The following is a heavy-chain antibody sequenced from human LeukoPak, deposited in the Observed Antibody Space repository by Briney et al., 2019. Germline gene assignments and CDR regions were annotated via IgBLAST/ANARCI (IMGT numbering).Heavy chain of an antibody. CDR1: GFTFSTYW. D-gene: IGHD3-22*01. Sequence: HPGGSLRLSCVASGFTFSTYWMSWVRQTPEKGLEFVANIKQDGSVKDYMDSLKGRSTISRDNARESLYLEINSLRADDTAVYYCARVGRYYDSSGRPFDYWGQGTLVTVSS. CDR2: IKQDGSVK. J-gene: IGHJ4*02. V-gene: IGHV3-7*01. CDR3: ARVGRYYDSSGRPFDY.